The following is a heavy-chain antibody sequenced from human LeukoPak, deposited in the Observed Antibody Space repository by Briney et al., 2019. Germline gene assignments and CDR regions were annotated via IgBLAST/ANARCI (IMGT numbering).Heavy chain of an antibody. D-gene: IGHD3-3*01. CDR1: GFTFDDYA. Sequence: PGRSLRISCAASGFTFDDYAMHWVWQAPGKGLEWVSGISWNSGSIGYADSVKGRFTISRDNAKNSLYLQMNSLRAEDTALYYCAKDGKAGYYDFWSGYSDWYYGMDVWGQGTTVTVSS. CDR2: ISWNSGSI. CDR3: AKDGKAGYYDFWSGYSDWYYGMDV. V-gene: IGHV3-9*01. J-gene: IGHJ6*02.